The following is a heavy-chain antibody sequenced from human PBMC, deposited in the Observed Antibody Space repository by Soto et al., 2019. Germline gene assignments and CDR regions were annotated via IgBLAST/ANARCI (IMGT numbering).Heavy chain of an antibody. V-gene: IGHV5-51*01. CDR1: GYTFTNYW. Sequence: GESLKISCEGSGYTFTNYWIAWVRQMPGKGLEWMGIIYPGDSDTRYSPSFQGQVTISADKSISTAYLQWSSLKASDTAVYYCARRASSTEDLDPWGQGTLVTVSS. CDR3: ARRASSTEDLDP. J-gene: IGHJ5*02. CDR2: IYPGDSDT. D-gene: IGHD3-3*02.